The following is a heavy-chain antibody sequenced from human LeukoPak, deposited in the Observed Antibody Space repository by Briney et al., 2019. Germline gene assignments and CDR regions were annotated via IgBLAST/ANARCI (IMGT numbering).Heavy chain of an antibody. CDR2: IYSDGYT. CDR3: ARAPGSCGYGHYFDY. Sequence: GGSLRLSCVASGFTVSSNRMSWVRQAPGKGLEWVSVIYSDGYTSYGDSVKGRFTFSRDISKNTLYLQMNSLRAEDTAMYYCARAPGSCGYGHYFDYWGQGTLVTVSS. J-gene: IGHJ4*02. CDR1: GFTVSSNR. D-gene: IGHD3-16*01. V-gene: IGHV3-66*01.